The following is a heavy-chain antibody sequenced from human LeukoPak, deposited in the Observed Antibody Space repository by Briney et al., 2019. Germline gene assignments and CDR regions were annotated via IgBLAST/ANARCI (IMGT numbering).Heavy chain of an antibody. V-gene: IGHV1-69*13. CDR2: IIPIFGTA. CDR3: ARGRGRATIFGLDY. Sequence: GASVKVSCKPSGGTFSSYAISWVRQAPGQELEWMGGIIPIFGTANYAQKFQGRVTITADESTSTAYMELSSLRSEDTAVYYCARGRGRATIFGLDYWGQGTLVTVSS. D-gene: IGHD5-24*01. CDR1: GGTFSSYA. J-gene: IGHJ4*02.